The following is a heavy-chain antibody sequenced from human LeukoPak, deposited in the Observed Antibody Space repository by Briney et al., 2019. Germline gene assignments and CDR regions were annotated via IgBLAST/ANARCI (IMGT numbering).Heavy chain of an antibody. CDR2: INHSGST. D-gene: IGHD5-12*01. CDR1: GGSFSGYY. Sequence: PSETLPLTCAVYGGSFSGYYWSWIRQPPGKGLEWIGEINHSGSTNYNPSLKSRVTISVDTSKNQFSLKLSSVTAADTAVYYCARIKWLQPIDYWGQGTLVTVSS. CDR3: ARIKWLQPIDY. V-gene: IGHV4-34*01. J-gene: IGHJ4*02.